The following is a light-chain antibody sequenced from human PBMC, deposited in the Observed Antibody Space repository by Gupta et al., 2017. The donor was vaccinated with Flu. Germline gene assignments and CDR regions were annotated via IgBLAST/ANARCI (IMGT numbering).Light chain of an antibody. CDR3: ISYSSSSSFV. V-gene: IGLV2-14*01. Sequence: SALTQPASVSGSPGQAITNSCRGPRSDFGDYNYVSWYQPSPGEAPRLMIFDVGFRPSGVSNRFSGSISGNTASLTISGLQAEDEGDYFCISYSSSSSFVFGSGTKVTVL. CDR2: DVG. J-gene: IGLJ1*01. CDR1: RSDFGDYNY.